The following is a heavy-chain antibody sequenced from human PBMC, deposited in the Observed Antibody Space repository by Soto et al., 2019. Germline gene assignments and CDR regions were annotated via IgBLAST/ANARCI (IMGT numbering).Heavy chain of an antibody. D-gene: IGHD3-16*01. J-gene: IGHJ6*02. CDR1: GGTFSSYV. CDR3: AQCLLGVNYYYGMDV. CDR2: IIPIFATA. Sequence: QVQLVQSGAEVKKPGSSVKVYCKASGGTFSSYVINWVRQAPGQGLEWMGGIIPIFATADYAQKFQGRVTITADESTSTAYMELSSLRSEDTAVYYCAQCLLGVNYYYGMDVWGQGTTVTVSS. V-gene: IGHV1-69*12.